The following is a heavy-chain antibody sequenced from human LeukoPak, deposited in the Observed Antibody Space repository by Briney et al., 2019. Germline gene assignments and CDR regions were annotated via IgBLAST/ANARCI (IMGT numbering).Heavy chain of an antibody. D-gene: IGHD6-6*01. CDR1: GGTFSSDA. CDR2: IIPIFGIA. CDR3: ANQSPPFRSSSSSVYSSWYFDL. J-gene: IGHJ2*01. Sequence: SVKVSCKASGGTFSSDAISWVRQAPGQGLEWMGRIIPIFGIADYAQKFQGRVTITADKSTSTAYMELSSLRSEDTAVYYCANQSPPFRSSSSSVYSSWYFDLWGRGTLVTVSS. V-gene: IGHV1-69*04.